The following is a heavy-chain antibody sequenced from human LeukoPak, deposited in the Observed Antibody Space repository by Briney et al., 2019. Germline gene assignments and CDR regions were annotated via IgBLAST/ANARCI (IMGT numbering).Heavy chain of an antibody. J-gene: IGHJ4*02. D-gene: IGHD1-14*01. V-gene: IGHV3-33*01. CDR3: VRDRNNNYFDY. CDR1: GFAFHIYG. Sequence: PGGSLRLSCAASGFAFHIYGMRWVRQAPGKGLEWVAFIWADGTRQFYADSVKGRFTISRDNSNYTVYLHMNSLKAEDTALYYCVRDRNNNYFDYWGQGTLLTASS. CDR2: IWADGTRQ.